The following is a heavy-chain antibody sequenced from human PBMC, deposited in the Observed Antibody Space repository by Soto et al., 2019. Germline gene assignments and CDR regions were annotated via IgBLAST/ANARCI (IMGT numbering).Heavy chain of an antibody. CDR1: GFTFSSYT. V-gene: IGHV3-23*01. D-gene: IGHD6-6*01. CDR2: ILGSGSGT. CDR3: ATSPSSITARFFDY. Sequence: AGGSLRLSCAASGFTFSSYTMSWVRQTPGKGLEWVSSILGSGSGTYYEDSVKGRFTISRDNSKDTLHLQMNSLRADDTAIYYCATSPSSITARFFDYWGQGILVTVSS. J-gene: IGHJ4*02.